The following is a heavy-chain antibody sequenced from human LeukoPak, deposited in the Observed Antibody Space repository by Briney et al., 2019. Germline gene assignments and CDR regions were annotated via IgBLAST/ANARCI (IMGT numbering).Heavy chain of an antibody. CDR1: GFTFSSYA. CDR3: AKDLAPQSRFFRFDP. V-gene: IGHV3-23*01. D-gene: IGHD3-3*01. CDR2: ISGSGGST. J-gene: IGHJ5*02. Sequence: GGSLRLSCAASGFTFSSYAMSWVRQAPGKGLEWVSAISGSGGSTYYADSVKGRFTISRDNSKNTLYLQMNSLRAEDTAVYYCAKDLAPQSRFFRFDPWGQGTLVTVSS.